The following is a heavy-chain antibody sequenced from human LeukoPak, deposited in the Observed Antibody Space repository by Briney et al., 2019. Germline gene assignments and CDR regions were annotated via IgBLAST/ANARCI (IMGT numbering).Heavy chain of an antibody. CDR2: NKGDGSNA. Sequence: PGGSLRLSCAASGFTFSSSWMHWVRQGPGKGLVWVSRNKGDGSNAYYADSVKGRFTISRDNAKNTLYLQMNSLRAEDTAVYYCLRDTLYGSGSYPFFQHWGQGTLVTVSS. CDR1: GFTFSSSW. D-gene: IGHD3-10*01. V-gene: IGHV3-74*01. CDR3: LRDTLYGSGSYPFFQH. J-gene: IGHJ1*01.